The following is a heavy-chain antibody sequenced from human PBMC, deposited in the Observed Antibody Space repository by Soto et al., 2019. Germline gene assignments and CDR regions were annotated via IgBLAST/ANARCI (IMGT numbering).Heavy chain of an antibody. CDR2: IYSGGST. Sequence: GGSLRLSCAASGFTVSSNYMSWVRQAPGKGLEWVSVIYSGGSTYYADSVKGRFTISRDNSKNTLYLQMNSLRAEDTAVYYCARAGRGVATRGLNYWGQGTLVTVSS. CDR3: ARAGRGVATRGLNY. V-gene: IGHV3-53*01. D-gene: IGHD5-12*01. J-gene: IGHJ4*02. CDR1: GFTVSSNY.